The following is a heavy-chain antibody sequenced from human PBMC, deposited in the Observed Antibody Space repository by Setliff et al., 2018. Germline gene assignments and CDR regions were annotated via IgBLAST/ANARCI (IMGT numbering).Heavy chain of an antibody. CDR2: IYYSGST. CDR3: ARGPASNPYYFDY. V-gene: IGHV4-39*07. D-gene: IGHD2-15*01. J-gene: IGHJ4*02. CDR1: GGSISSSSYY. Sequence: PSETLSLTCTVSGGSISSSSYYWGWIRQPPGKGLEWIGSIYYSGSTYYNPSLKSRVTISVDTSKNQFSLRLSSVTAADTAVYYCARGPASNPYYFDYWGQGTLVTVSS.